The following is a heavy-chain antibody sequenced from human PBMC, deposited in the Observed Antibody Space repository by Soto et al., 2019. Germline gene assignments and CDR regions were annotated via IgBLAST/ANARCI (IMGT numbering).Heavy chain of an antibody. CDR3: ARWRYCLPGRCYPNWFNS. J-gene: IGHJ5*01. Sequence: PSETLASTFSVSGDSISTVDYFWAWIRQPPVQALEYIGYIYKSTTTYYNPSFESRVAISLGTSKSQFSLTVTSVTAADTALYSRARWRYCLPGRCYPNWFNSWGQGTLVNVSS. CDR2: IYKSTTT. CDR1: GDSISTVDYF. D-gene: IGHD2-15*01. V-gene: IGHV4-30-4*01.